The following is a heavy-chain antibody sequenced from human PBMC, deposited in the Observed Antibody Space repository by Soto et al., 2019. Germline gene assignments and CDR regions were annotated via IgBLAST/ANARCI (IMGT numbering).Heavy chain of an antibody. CDR3: ARGGVDYYDSSGYYFSPYYFDY. CDR1: GGSISSYY. V-gene: IGHV4-59*12. Sequence: SETLSLTCTVSGGSISSYYWSWIRQPPGKGLEWIGYIYYSGSTYYNPSLKSRVTISVDRSKNQFSLKLSSVTAADTAVYYCARGGVDYYDSSGYYFSPYYFDYWGQGTLVTVSS. D-gene: IGHD3-22*01. J-gene: IGHJ4*02. CDR2: IYYSGST.